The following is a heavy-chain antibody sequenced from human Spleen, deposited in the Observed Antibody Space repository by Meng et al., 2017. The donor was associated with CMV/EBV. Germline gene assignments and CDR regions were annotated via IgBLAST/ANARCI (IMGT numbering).Heavy chain of an antibody. CDR2: IWFDGSNE. V-gene: IGHV3-33*06. CDR3: AKRSSGYRADY. CDR1: GFTFTAYG. Sequence: GGSLRLSCAASGFTFTAYGMHWVRQAPGKGLEGVAVIWFDGSNEYYADSVKGRFTISRDNSMNTLYLQINSLRAEDTAVYYCAKRSSGYRADYWGQGTLVTVSS. D-gene: IGHD3-22*01. J-gene: IGHJ4*02.